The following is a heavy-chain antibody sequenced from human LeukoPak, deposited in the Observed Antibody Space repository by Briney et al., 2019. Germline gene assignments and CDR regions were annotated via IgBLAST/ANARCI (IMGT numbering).Heavy chain of an antibody. CDR1: GYTFTGYY. CDR3: ARGYTKEQQLVNNFDY. D-gene: IGHD6-13*01. J-gene: IGHJ4*02. CDR2: INPNSGGT. V-gene: IGHV1-2*02. Sequence: ASVKVSCKASGYTFTGYYMHWVRQAPGQRLEWMGWINPNSGGTNYAQKFQGRVTMTRDTSISTAYMELSRLRSDDTAVYYCARGYTKEQQLVNNFDYWGQGTLVTVSS.